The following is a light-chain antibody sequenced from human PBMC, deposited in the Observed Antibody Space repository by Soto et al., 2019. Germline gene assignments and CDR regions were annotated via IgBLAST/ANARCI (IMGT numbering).Light chain of an antibody. Sequence: EIVFTQSPGTLSLSPGERATLSCRASQSVNSNLAWYQQKPGQAPRLLIYDASNRATGIPARFSGSGSGPDFPLTISTLEPEDFAVYYCQQPSKWPMTFGQRTRLEIK. CDR3: QQPSKWPMT. CDR1: QSVNSN. CDR2: DAS. V-gene: IGKV3-11*01. J-gene: IGKJ5*01.